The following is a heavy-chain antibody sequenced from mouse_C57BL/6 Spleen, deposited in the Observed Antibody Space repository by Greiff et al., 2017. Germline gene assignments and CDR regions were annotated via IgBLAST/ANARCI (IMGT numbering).Heavy chain of an antibody. CDR3: TRIEGRAY. J-gene: IGHJ3*01. V-gene: IGHV1-15*01. CDR2: IDPETGGT. Sequence: VKLMESGAELVRPGASVTLSCKASGYTFTDYEMHWVKQTPVHGLEWIGAIDPETGGTAYNQKFKGKAILTADKSSSTAYMELRSLTTEDSAVYYCTRIEGRAYWGQGTLVTVSA. D-gene: IGHD3-3*01. CDR1: GYTFTDYE.